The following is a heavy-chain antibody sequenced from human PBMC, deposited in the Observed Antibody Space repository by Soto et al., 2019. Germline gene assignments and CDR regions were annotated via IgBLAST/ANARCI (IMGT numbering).Heavy chain of an antibody. CDR2: ISGSGGST. CDR3: AKVPLEMATITISFYFDY. D-gene: IGHD5-12*01. J-gene: IGHJ4*02. V-gene: IGHV3-23*01. Sequence: GGSLRLSCAASGFTFSSYAMSWVRQAPGKGLEWVSAISGSGGSTYYADSVKGRFTISRDNSKNTLYLQMNSLRAEDTAVYYCAKVPLEMATITISFYFDYWGQGTLVTVSS. CDR1: GFTFSSYA.